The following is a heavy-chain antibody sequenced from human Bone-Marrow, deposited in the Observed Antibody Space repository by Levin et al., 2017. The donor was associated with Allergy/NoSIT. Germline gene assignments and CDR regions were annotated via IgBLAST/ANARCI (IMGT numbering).Heavy chain of an antibody. CDR2: IYSAVNT. V-gene: IGHV4-61*08. CDR3: ARARATHNFDFSSGYSYGMDV. D-gene: IGHD3-3*01. Sequence: SQTLSLTCTVSRGSVSSRDYYWSWIRQPPGKGLEWIAYIYSAVNTNYNPSLRSRLSISAPAYTNQFSLKLTSVTAADTAVYFCARARATHNFDFSSGYSYGMDVWGEGITVIVSS. J-gene: IGHJ6*02. CDR1: RGSVSSRDYY.